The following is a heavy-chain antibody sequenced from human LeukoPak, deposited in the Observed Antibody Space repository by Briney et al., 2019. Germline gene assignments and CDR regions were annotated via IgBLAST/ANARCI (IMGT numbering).Heavy chain of an antibody. CDR2: MYYSGST. CDR1: GGSISTYY. CDR3: ARHAYYYDRSGSYEAFDI. V-gene: IGHV4-59*08. Sequence: LETLSLTCTVSGGSISTYYWSWIRQPPGKGLEWIGSMYYSGSTNYKPSLKSRVTISVDTSKNQFSLKLSSVTAADTAVYYCARHAYYYDRSGSYEAFDIWGQGTMVTVSS. J-gene: IGHJ3*02. D-gene: IGHD3-22*01.